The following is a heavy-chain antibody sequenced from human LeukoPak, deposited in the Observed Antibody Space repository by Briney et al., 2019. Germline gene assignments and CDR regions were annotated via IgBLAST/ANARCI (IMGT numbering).Heavy chain of an antibody. Sequence: GESLRLSCAASGFTFSSYGMHWVRQAPGKGLEWVAFIRYAGNNKYYADSVKGRFTISRDNSKNTLFLQMNSLRAEDTAVYYCAKDLDLYGGYPLAFDYWGQGTLVTVCS. D-gene: IGHD4-23*01. CDR3: AKDLDLYGGYPLAFDY. CDR2: IRYAGNNK. V-gene: IGHV3-30*02. J-gene: IGHJ4*02. CDR1: GFTFSSYG.